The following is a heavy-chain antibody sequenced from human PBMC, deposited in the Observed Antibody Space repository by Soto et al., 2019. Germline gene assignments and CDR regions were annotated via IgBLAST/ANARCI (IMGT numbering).Heavy chain of an antibody. D-gene: IGHD3-10*01. CDR3: ARADVSYGSGSYWPGLSDY. CDR2: IWHDGNNK. V-gene: IGHV3-33*08. CDR1: GFTFSAYN. Sequence: GGSLRLSCAASGFTFSAYNMMWVRQAPGRGLKWVAVIWHDGNNKYYADSVKGRFTISRDNSKNTLYLQMNSLRAEDTAVYYCARADVSYGSGSYWPGLSDYWGQGTLVTVSS. J-gene: IGHJ4*02.